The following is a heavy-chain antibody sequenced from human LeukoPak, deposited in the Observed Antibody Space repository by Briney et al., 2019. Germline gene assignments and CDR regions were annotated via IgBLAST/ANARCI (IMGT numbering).Heavy chain of an antibody. CDR2: ISSSGSTI. J-gene: IGHJ4*02. CDR1: GFTFSSYE. V-gene: IGHV3-48*03. D-gene: IGHD4-17*01. CDR3: ARAWDYGDWYYFDY. Sequence: GGSLRLSCAASGFTFSSYEMNWVRQAPGKGLEWVSYISSSGSTIYYAGSVKGRFTISRDNAKNSLYLQMNSLRAEDTAVYYCARAWDYGDWYYFDYWGQGTLVTVSS.